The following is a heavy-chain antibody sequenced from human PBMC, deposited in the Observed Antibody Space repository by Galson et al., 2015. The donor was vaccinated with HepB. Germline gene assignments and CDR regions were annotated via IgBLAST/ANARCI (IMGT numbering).Heavy chain of an antibody. D-gene: IGHD5-18*01. J-gene: IGHJ4*02. CDR2: IYYSGST. V-gene: IGHV4-61*01. Sequence: LSLTCTVSGGSVSSGSYYWSWIRQPPGKGLEWIGYIYYSGSTNYNPSLKSRVTISVDTSKNQFSLKLSSVTAADTAVYYCARDQDTAMGFFDYWGQGTLVTVSS. CDR1: GGSVSSGSYY. CDR3: ARDQDTAMGFFDY.